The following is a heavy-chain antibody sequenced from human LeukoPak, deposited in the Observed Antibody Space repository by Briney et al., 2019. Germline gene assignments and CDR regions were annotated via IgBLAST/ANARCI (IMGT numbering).Heavy chain of an antibody. Sequence: SETLSLTCTVSGASINNYYWSWIRQPAGKGLEWIGRIYITGSNIYNPSFKSRVTVSVDTSKNQFSLKLSSVTAADTAVYYCARDRGVPCPGFDYWGQGTLVTVSS. V-gene: IGHV4-4*07. CDR2: IYITGSN. D-gene: IGHD3-10*01. CDR1: GASINNYY. CDR3: ARDRGVPCPGFDY. J-gene: IGHJ4*02.